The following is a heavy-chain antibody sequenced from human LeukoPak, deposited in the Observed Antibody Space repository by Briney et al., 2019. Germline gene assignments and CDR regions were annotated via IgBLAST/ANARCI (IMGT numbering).Heavy chain of an antibody. CDR2: ISSGGGAM. V-gene: IGHV3-48*02. Sequence: GGSLRLSCAASGFTLTSYSMNWVRQAPGKGLEWVSYISSGGGAMYYADSAKGRFTISRDSAKNSLDLQMNSLRDEDTAVYYCARLGVAGGWGGFDIWGQGTMVTVSS. CDR1: GFTLTSYS. D-gene: IGHD6-19*01. J-gene: IGHJ3*02. CDR3: ARLGVAGGWGGFDI.